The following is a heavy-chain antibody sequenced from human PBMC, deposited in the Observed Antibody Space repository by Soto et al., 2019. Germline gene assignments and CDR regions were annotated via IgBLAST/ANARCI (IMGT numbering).Heavy chain of an antibody. CDR1: GGSISSGGYS. D-gene: IGHD6-19*01. J-gene: IGHJ4*02. V-gene: IGHV4-30-2*01. Sequence: QLQLQESGSGLVKPSQTLSLTCAVSGGSISSGGYSWSWIRQPPGKGLEWIGYIYHSGSTYYNPSLQSRVTIAVDRSKNQFSLNLSSVTAADTAVYYCARVIAVAGNVDYWGQGTLFTVSS. CDR2: IYHSGST. CDR3: ARVIAVAGNVDY.